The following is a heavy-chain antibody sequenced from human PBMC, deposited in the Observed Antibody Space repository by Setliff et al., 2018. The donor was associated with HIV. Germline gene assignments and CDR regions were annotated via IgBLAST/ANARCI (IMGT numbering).Heavy chain of an antibody. Sequence: ASVKVSCKASGGTFSTFSSSAISWVRQAPGQGLEWMGGVIPIFGTPKYPQKFQGRFTISRDDSRNTLYLQMNSLKIEDTAVYYCTTDPDYDDPWGQGTLVTVSS. V-gene: IGHV1-69*05. D-gene: IGHD4-17*01. J-gene: IGHJ5*02. CDR3: TTDPDYDDP. CDR2: VIPIFGTP. CDR1: GGTFSTFSSSA.